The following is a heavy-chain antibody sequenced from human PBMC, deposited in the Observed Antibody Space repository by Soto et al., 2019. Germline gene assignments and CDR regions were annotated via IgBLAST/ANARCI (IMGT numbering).Heavy chain of an antibody. D-gene: IGHD3-3*01. Sequence: ETLSLTCAVYGGSVNGYYWNWIRQPPGKGQEWIGEINHTGGTHYNPSLKSRVTMSVDTSKNQFSLRLSSVTAADTAIYYCATRITVFGLLIPPFDPWGQGTQVTVSS. CDR1: GGSVNGYY. V-gene: IGHV4-34*01. J-gene: IGHJ5*02. CDR3: ATRITVFGLLIPPFDP. CDR2: INHTGGT.